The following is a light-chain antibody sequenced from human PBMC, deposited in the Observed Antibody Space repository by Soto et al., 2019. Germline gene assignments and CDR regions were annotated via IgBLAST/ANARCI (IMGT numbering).Light chain of an antibody. CDR2: DAS. V-gene: IGKV3-11*01. J-gene: IGKJ2*01. CDR3: QHRSSWPPRVT. CDR1: LGFSTY. Sequence: EIVLTQSPATLSLSPGERATLSGRASLGFSTYIAGNQQKPGQAPRLLIHDASNRATGISARFSGSGSGTDFTLTISSLEPEDFVVYYCQHRSSWPPRVTFGQGTKLEIK.